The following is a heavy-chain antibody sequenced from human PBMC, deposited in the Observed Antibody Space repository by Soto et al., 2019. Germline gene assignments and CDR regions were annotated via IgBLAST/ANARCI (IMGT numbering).Heavy chain of an antibody. D-gene: IGHD3-10*01. CDR1: GGSISSSSYY. Sequence: SETLSLTCTVSGGSISSSSYYWGWIRQPPGKGLEWIGRIYYSGSTYYNPSLKSRVTISVDTSKNQFSLKLSSVTAADTAVYYCVRLLWFGVGVGYWGQGTLVTVSS. CDR2: IYYSGST. V-gene: IGHV4-39*01. CDR3: VRLLWFGVGVGY. J-gene: IGHJ4*02.